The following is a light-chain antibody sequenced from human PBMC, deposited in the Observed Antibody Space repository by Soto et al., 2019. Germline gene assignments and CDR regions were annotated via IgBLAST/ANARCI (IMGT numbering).Light chain of an antibody. V-gene: IGLV2-11*01. J-gene: IGLJ3*02. CDR1: SSDVGVYNY. CDR3: SSFTNTNSLEDWV. CDR2: DVS. Sequence: QSALTQPRSVSGSPGQSVTISCTGTSSDVGVYNYVSWYQQYPGKAPKIMIYDVSKRPSGVPDRFSGSKSGNTASLTISGLQPEDEADYYCSSFTNTNSLEDWVFGGGTKLTVL.